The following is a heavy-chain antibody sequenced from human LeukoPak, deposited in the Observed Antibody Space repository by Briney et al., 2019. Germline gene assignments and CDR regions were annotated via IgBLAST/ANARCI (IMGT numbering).Heavy chain of an antibody. CDR3: ARSPKPVYASWY. CDR1: GYTFTGYY. J-gene: IGHJ4*02. Sequence: ASVKVSCKASGYTFTGYYMHWVRQAPGQGLEWMGWINPNSGGTNYAQKFQGRVTMTRDTSISTAYMELSRLRSDDTAVYYCARSPKPVYASWYWGQGTLVTVSS. D-gene: IGHD1-14*01. CDR2: INPNSGGT. V-gene: IGHV1-2*02.